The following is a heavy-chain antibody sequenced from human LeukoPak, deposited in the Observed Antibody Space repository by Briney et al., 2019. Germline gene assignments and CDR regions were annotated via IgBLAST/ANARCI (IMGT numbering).Heavy chain of an antibody. V-gene: IGHV4-34*01. CDR1: GGSFSGYY. CDR2: INHSGST. CDR3: ASRDYNDYGDSSAPDFDY. J-gene: IGHJ4*02. D-gene: IGHD4-17*01. Sequence: SETQSLTCAVYGGSFSGYYWSWIRQPPGKGLEWIGEINHSGSTNYNPSLKSRVTISVDTSKNQFSLKLSSVTAADTAVYYCASRDYNDYGDSSAPDFDYWGQGTLVTVSS.